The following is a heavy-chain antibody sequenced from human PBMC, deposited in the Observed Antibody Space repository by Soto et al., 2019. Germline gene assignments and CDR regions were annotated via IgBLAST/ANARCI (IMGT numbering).Heavy chain of an antibody. CDR1: CLTVSRTQ. V-gene: IGHV3-53*01. CDR3: ARAREPEYSSSIFFDY. CDR2: IYSAGST. J-gene: IGHJ4*01. Sequence: PGGSLRLSCAVSCLTVSRTQMSWVRQAPGKGLQWVSVIYSAGSTYYANAVKGRSTISRDISENKIFLELNGLTVDDTAVYYCARAREPEYSSSIFFDYWGRGTVVTVSS. D-gene: IGHD6-6*01.